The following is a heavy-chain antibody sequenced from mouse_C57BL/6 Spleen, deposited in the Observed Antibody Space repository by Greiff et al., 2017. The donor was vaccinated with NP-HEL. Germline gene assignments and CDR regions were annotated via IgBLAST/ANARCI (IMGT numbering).Heavy chain of an antibody. Sequence: VQLQQSGAELVKPGASVKISCKASGYAFSSYWMNWVKQRPGKGLEWIGQIYPGDGDTNYNGKFKGKATLTADKSSSTAYMQLSSLTSEASAVYFCASSHYYGSPFDYWGQGTTLTVSS. CDR1: GYAFSSYW. D-gene: IGHD1-1*01. V-gene: IGHV1-80*01. J-gene: IGHJ2*01. CDR2: IYPGDGDT. CDR3: ASSHYYGSPFDY.